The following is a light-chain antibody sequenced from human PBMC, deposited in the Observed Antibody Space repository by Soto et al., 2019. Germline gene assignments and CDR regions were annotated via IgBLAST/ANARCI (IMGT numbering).Light chain of an antibody. V-gene: IGLV2-14*03. CDR1: SSDVGGYNY. Sequence: QSVLTQPASVSGSPGQSITISCTGTSSDVGGYNYVYWYQQHPGKAPRLMIYDVSNRPSGVSNRFSGSKSGNTASLTISGLQAEDEAYYYCSSYTVSTPVVFGGGTKVTVL. J-gene: IGLJ3*02. CDR3: SSYTVSTPVV. CDR2: DVS.